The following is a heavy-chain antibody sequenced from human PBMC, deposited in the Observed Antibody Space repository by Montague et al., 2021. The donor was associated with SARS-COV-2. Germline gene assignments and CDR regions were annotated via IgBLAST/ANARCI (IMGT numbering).Heavy chain of an antibody. V-gene: IGHV3-30*18. Sequence: LRLSWAASGFTFNNYGIHWVRQAPGKGLEWVAVISYEGSQKFFSDSVKGRFAISRDSAQRTVFLQMNSLRVDDTAVYHCAKASEVFWLGQFARDAFDIWGQGTTVVASS. CDR3: AKASEVFWLGQFARDAFDI. D-gene: IGHD3-10*01. CDR2: ISYEGSQK. CDR1: GFTFNNYG. J-gene: IGHJ3*02.